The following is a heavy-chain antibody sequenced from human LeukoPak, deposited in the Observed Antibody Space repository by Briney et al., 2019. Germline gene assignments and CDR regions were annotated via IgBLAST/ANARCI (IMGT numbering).Heavy chain of an antibody. CDR1: GGSLRGYY. CDR2: IYHSGST. CDR3: ARHGASGSSSFYYDMDV. J-gene: IGHJ6*02. D-gene: IGHD6-6*01. Sequence: SETLSLSCTVSGGSLRGYYWSCIRQPLGKGLEWIGYIYHSGSTDYNPSHRTRVTLSVDTAKNQISLQLTSVTAADTAVYYCARHGASGSSSFYYDMDVWGQGTTVTVS. V-gene: IGHV4-59*08.